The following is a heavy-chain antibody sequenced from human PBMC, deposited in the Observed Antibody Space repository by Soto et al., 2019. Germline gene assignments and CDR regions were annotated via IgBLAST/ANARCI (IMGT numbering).Heavy chain of an antibody. CDR3: ARDVAAADY. J-gene: IGHJ4*02. CDR2: INAGNGNT. Sequence: QVQIVQSGAEEKKPGASVKVSCKAPGYTFTSYAMHWVRQAPGQRLERMGWINAGNGNTKYSQKYQGRVTITRDTAASTAYMELSSLRSEDTAVYYRARDVAAADYWGQGTLVTVSS. CDR1: GYTFTSYA. D-gene: IGHD6-13*01. V-gene: IGHV1-3*05.